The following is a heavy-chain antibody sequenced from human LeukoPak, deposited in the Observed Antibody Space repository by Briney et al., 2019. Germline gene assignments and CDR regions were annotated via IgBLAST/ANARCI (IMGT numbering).Heavy chain of an antibody. Sequence: GSLRLSCAASGITFSTYEMNWVRQTPGRGLEWISYTSHTGATIHYAGSVKGRFTISRDNAKNSLYLQMNNLRVEDTAIYYCARDPTSGWYFVYWGQGTLVTVSS. CDR1: GITFSTYE. J-gene: IGHJ4*02. CDR2: TSHTGATI. CDR3: ARDPTSGWYFVY. D-gene: IGHD6-19*01. V-gene: IGHV3-48*03.